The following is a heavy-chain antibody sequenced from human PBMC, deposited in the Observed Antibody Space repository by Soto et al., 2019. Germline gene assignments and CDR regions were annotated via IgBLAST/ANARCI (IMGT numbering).Heavy chain of an antibody. CDR2: IDPSDSYT. J-gene: IGHJ6*02. CDR1: GYSFTSYW. V-gene: IGHV5-10-1*01. CDR3: ARTRRWPSTYYDFWSGYLYGMDV. Sequence: GSLKISCKGSGYSFTSYWISWVRQMPGKGLEWMGRIDPSDSYTNYSPSFQGHVTISADKSISTAYLQWSSLKASDTAMYYCARTRRWPSTYYDFWSGYLYGMDVWGQGTTVTVSS. D-gene: IGHD3-3*01.